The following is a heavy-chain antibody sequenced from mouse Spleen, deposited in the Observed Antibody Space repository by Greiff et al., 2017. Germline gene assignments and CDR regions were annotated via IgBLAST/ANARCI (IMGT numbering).Heavy chain of an antibody. J-gene: IGHJ2*01. CDR3: ARDDGYPYYFDY. CDR2: ISSGSSTI. Sequence: DVQLQESGGGLVKPGGSLKLSCAASGFTFSDYGMHWVRQAPEKGLEWVAYISSGSSTIYYADTVKGRFTISRDNAKNTLFLQMTSLRSEDTAMYYCARDDGYPYYFDYWGQGTTLTVSS. CDR1: GFTFSDYG. D-gene: IGHD2-3*01. V-gene: IGHV5-17*01.